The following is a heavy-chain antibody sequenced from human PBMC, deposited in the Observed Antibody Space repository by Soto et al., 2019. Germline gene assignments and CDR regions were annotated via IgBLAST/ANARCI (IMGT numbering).Heavy chain of an antibody. D-gene: IGHD3-9*01. J-gene: IGHJ4*02. Sequence: ASVKVSCKASGGTFSSYAISWVRQAPGQGLEWMGGIIPIFGTANYAQKFQGRVTITADESTSTAYMELNSLRAEDTAVYYCARNYVLRYFDWSPLFDYWGQGTLVTVS. V-gene: IGHV1-69*13. CDR3: ARNYVLRYFDWSPLFDY. CDR1: GGTFSSYA. CDR2: IIPIFGTA.